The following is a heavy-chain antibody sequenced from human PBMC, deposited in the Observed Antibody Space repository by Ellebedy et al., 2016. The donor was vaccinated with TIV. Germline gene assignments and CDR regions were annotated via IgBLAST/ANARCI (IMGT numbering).Heavy chain of an antibody. V-gene: IGHV5-51*01. CDR3: ARYSYDSDGYSNRNFDY. CDR1: GYSFPIYW. J-gene: IGHJ4*02. CDR2: IYPGDSDT. Sequence: GESLKISCKTSGYSFPIYWIGWVRQMPGKGLEWLGIIYPGDSDTRYNPSLQGQVTISADKSITTAYLQWSSLKASDSGIYYCARYSYDSDGYSNRNFDYWGQGTLVTVSS. D-gene: IGHD3-22*01.